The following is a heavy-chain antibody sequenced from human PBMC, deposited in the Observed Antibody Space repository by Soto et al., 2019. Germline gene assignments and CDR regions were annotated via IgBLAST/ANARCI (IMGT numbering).Heavy chain of an antibody. Sequence: QAQLVQSGAEVKKPGASVKVSCNASGYTFTSYAISWVRQAPGQGLEWMGWMSTYNGNTKYAQRFQGRATMTTDASPTTGYLELRNLTSDDTAVYYCARDLGPGFASGVFYWFNPWGQGTLVTVSS. CDR3: ARDLGPGFASGVFYWFNP. D-gene: IGHD3-16*01. V-gene: IGHV1-18*01. J-gene: IGHJ5*02. CDR2: MSTYNGNT. CDR1: GYTFTSYA.